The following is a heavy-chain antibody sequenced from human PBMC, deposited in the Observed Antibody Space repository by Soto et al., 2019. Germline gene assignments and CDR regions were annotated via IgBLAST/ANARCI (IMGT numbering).Heavy chain of an antibody. V-gene: IGHV1-8*01. CDR1: GYTFTSYD. CDR3: ASRVGATSFDFHY. Sequence: QVQLVQSGAEVKKPGASVKVSCKASGYTFTSYDVNWVRLAPGQGLEWMGWMIPNSGSTDYAQKLQGRGTMTRNISISTAYMELSSLRSEDTAVYYCASRVGATSFDFHYRGQGTLVTVSS. J-gene: IGHJ4*02. D-gene: IGHD1-26*01. CDR2: MIPNSGST.